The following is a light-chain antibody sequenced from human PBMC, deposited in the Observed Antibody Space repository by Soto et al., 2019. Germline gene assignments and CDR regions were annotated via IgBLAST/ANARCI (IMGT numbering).Light chain of an antibody. CDR3: QTWGTGILV. CDR2: LNSDGSH. V-gene: IGLV4-69*01. CDR1: SGHSSYA. Sequence: QPVLTQSPSASASLGASVKLTCILSSGHSSYAIAWHQQQPEKGPRYLMKLNSDGSHSKGDGIPDRFSGSSSGAERYLTISSLQSEDEADYYCQTWGTGILVFGGGTKVTVL. J-gene: IGLJ2*01.